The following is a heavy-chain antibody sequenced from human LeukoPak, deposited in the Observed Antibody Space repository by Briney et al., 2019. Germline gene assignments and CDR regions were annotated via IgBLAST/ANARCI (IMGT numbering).Heavy chain of an antibody. V-gene: IGHV5-51*01. J-gene: IGHJ4*02. CDR1: GYTFTYYW. Sequence: GESLKISCKGSGYTFTYYWIGWVRQMPGKGLEWMGIINPGDSDTRYSPSFQGQVTISADKSISTTYLQWSSLKAADSAIYHCARGWNFDYWGQGTLVTVSS. D-gene: IGHD6-19*01. CDR2: INPGDSDT. CDR3: ARGWNFDY.